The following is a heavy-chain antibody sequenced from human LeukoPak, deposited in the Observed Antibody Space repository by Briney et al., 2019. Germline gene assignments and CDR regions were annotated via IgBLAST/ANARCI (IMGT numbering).Heavy chain of an antibody. V-gene: IGHV4-61*02. CDR1: GGSISSGSYY. J-gene: IGHJ5*02. Sequence: SETLSLTCTVPGGSISSGSYYWSWIRQPAGKGLEWIGRIYTSGSTNYNPSLKSRVTISVDTSKNQFSLKLSSVTAADTAVYYCAVSAAALFDPWGQGTLVTVSS. CDR2: IYTSGST. CDR3: AVSAAALFDP. D-gene: IGHD6-6*01.